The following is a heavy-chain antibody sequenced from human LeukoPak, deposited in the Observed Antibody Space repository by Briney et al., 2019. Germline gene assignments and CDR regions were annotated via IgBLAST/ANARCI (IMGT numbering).Heavy chain of an antibody. CDR2: IGGGGATI. Sequence: GGSLRLSCAASGFTFSDYYMSWVRQAPGKGLEWVSYIGGGGATIYYADSVKGRFTISRDNAKNSLYLQMNSLRAEDTAVYYCAKTGTPWYYFDYWGQGTLVTVSS. CDR1: GFTFSDYY. CDR3: AKTGTPWYYFDY. J-gene: IGHJ4*02. V-gene: IGHV3-11*01. D-gene: IGHD1-1*01.